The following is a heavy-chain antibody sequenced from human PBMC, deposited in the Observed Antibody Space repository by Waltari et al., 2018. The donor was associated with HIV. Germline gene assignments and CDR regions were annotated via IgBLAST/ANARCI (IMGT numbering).Heavy chain of an antibody. Sequence: VHLVESGGVVGPLGSSLRRPLAGSGFPSGTLALTSVRQTPGKCLEWLAVIWYDGSNKYYADSVKGRFTIPRDKSSNTLYLQMNSLRAEDTAVYYCATDFYDTLTGQKTYFDYWGQGTLVTVSS. J-gene: IGHJ4*02. CDR3: ATDFYDTLTGQKTYFDY. D-gene: IGHD3-9*01. V-gene: IGHV3-33*01. CDR1: GFPSGTLA. CDR2: IWYDGSNK.